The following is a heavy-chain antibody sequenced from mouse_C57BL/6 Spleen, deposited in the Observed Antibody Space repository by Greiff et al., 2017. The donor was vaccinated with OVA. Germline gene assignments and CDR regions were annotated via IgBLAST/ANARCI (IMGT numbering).Heavy chain of an antibody. Sequence: VQLKQSGPELVKPGASVKMSCKASGYTFTDYNMHWVKQSHGKSLEWIGYINPNNGGTSYNQKFKGKATLTVNKSSSTAYMELRSLTSEDSAVYYCARDYGSSYLFDYWGQGTTLTVSS. D-gene: IGHD1-1*01. CDR1: GYTFTDYN. CDR2: INPNNGGT. J-gene: IGHJ2*01. V-gene: IGHV1-22*01. CDR3: ARDYGSSYLFDY.